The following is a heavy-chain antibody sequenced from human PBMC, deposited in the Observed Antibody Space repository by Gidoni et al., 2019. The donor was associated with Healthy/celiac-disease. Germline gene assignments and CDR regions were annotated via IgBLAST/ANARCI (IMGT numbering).Heavy chain of an antibody. Sequence: QVQLVQSGAEVKKPGSSVKVSCKASGGTFSSYAISWVRQAPGQGLEWMGGIIPIFGTANYAQKFQGRVTITADKSTSTAYMELSSLRSEDTAVYYCARHYCSGGSCYSAYYYYYMDVWGKGTTVTVSS. CDR2: IIPIFGTA. V-gene: IGHV1-69*06. J-gene: IGHJ6*03. CDR3: ARHYCSGGSCYSAYYYYYMDV. CDR1: GGTFSSYA. D-gene: IGHD2-15*01.